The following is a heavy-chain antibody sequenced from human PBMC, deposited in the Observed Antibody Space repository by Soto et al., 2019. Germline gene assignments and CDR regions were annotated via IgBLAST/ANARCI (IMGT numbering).Heavy chain of an antibody. J-gene: IGHJ4*02. Sequence: PSPTLSLTGAISGDSVSSITAAWNWIRSTPSRGLEWLGRTYYRSNWRHDYAVSVKSRITVNPDTSKNHFSLQLNSVTPDDTAVYYCARGVAGSGFDLWGQGTLVTVSS. V-gene: IGHV6-1*01. CDR2: TYYRSNWRH. CDR1: GDSVSSITAA. CDR3: ARGVAGSGFDL. D-gene: IGHD6-19*01.